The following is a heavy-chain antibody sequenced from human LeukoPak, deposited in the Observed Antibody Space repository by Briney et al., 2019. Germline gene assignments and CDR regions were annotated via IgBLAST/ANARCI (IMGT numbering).Heavy chain of an antibody. Sequence: GGSLRLSCAASGFTFSSYAMSWVRQAPGKGLEWVSTISISGGNTYYVDSVEGRFTISRDNSKNTLYLQMTSLRAEDTAVYYCANQYCSGGRCYYFNYWGQGTLVTVSS. CDR1: GFTFSSYA. D-gene: IGHD2-15*01. V-gene: IGHV3-23*01. CDR2: ISISGGNT. J-gene: IGHJ4*02. CDR3: ANQYCSGGRCYYFNY.